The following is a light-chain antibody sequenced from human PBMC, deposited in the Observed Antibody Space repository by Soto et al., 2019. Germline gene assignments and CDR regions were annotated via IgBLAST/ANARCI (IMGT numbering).Light chain of an antibody. Sequence: QSALTQPASVSGSPGQSITISCTGTSSDVGGYNFVSWYQQRPGKAPKLMIYEVSNRPSGVSNRFSGSKSGNTASLAISGLQAEDEADYYCSSYTSTSAYFFGTGTQLTVL. J-gene: IGLJ1*01. V-gene: IGLV2-14*01. CDR3: SSYTSTSAYF. CDR1: SSDVGGYNF. CDR2: EVS.